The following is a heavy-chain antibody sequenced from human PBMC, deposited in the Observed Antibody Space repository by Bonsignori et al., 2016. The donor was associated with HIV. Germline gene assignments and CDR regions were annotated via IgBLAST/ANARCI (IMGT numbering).Heavy chain of an antibody. CDR2: IYYSGTS. Sequence: QVQLQESGPGLVKPSETLSLTCSVSGGSISNYYWSWIRQPPGKGLEWIGYIYYSGTSNSDPSLQSRVTISVDTSKNLFSLRLRSVTAADTAVYYCARLSTGSWTNVAPRDAFGHLGPRDKGHRLF. CDR3: ARLSTGSWTNVAPRDAFGH. J-gene: IGHJ3*02. D-gene: IGHD6-13*01. V-gene: IGHV4-59*01. CDR1: GGSISNYY.